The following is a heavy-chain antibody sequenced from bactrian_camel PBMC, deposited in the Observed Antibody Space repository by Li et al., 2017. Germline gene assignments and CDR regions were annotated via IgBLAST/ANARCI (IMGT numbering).Heavy chain of an antibody. CDR3: VRRLWNSDYSFGY. V-gene: IGHV3S35*01. CDR1: GFTFRSYA. D-gene: IGHD4*01. J-gene: IGHJ6*01. CDR2: SVSSGSTT. Sequence: DVQLVESGGGSVQAGGSLRLSCVASGFTFRSYAMYWVRQAPGKGLEWVSSVSSGSTTYYADSVKGRLTISRDNAKNTVYLQMNSLKREDTAMYYCVRRLWNSDYSFGYWGRGTQVTVS.